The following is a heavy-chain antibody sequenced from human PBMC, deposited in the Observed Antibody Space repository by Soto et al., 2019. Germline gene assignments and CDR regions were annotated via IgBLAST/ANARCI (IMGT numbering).Heavy chain of an antibody. Sequence: QVQLVQSGAEVKKPGAAVKVSCKASGYVFTKFAIHWVRQAPGQSLEWMGRINAGSGTIKYSQKFQDRVTMTRDTSATTAYMELSSLRSEDTAVYYCAREVRLLEWFLPAFENWGQGTLVAVSS. CDR2: INAGSGTI. V-gene: IGHV1-3*01. CDR1: GYVFTKFA. J-gene: IGHJ4*02. D-gene: IGHD3-3*01. CDR3: AREVRLLEWFLPAFEN.